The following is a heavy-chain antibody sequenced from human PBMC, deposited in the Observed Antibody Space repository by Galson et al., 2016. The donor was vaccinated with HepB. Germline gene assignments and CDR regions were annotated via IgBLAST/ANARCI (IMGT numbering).Heavy chain of an antibody. CDR3: ARRMTTITSFDY. V-gene: IGHV3-74*01. D-gene: IGHD5-24*01. J-gene: IGHJ4*02. CDR2: INSDGSST. Sequence: SLRLSCAASGFTFSSYWMHWVRQAPGKGLVWVSRINSDGSSTSYADSVKGRFTISRDNAKNTLYLQLNSLRAEDTAVYYCARRMTTITSFDYWGQGTLVTVSS. CDR1: GFTFSSYW.